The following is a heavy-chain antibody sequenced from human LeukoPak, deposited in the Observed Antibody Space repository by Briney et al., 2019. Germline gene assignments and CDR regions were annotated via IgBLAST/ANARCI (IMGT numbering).Heavy chain of an antibody. J-gene: IGHJ6*02. CDR1: GFTLSAYW. D-gene: IGHD3-9*01. CDR3: ARIALYDDTAFYSGYYYYYYPMDV. Sequence: GGSLRLSCAASGFTLSAYWMHWVRQAPGKGLMWVSRIEGDGNRITYADSVKGRFTISRDNAKNTLYLQMNSLRAEDTAVYYCARIALYDDTAFYSGYYYYYYPMDVWGQGTTVTVSS. V-gene: IGHV3-74*01. CDR2: IEGDGNRI.